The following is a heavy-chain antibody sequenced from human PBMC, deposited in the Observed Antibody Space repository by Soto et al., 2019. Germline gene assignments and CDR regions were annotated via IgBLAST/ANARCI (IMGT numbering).Heavy chain of an antibody. D-gene: IGHD3-3*01. V-gene: IGHV1-2*02. CDR2: INPNSGGT. CDR3: ASALYDFWSGYSQQNWFDP. J-gene: IGHJ5*02. Sequence: QVQLVQSGAEVKKPGASVKVSCKASGYTFTGYYMHWVRQAPGQGLEWMGWINPNSGGTNYAQKFQGRVTMTRDTSISTAYMELSRLRSDDTAVYYCASALYDFWSGYSQQNWFDPWGQGTLVTVSS. CDR1: GYTFTGYY.